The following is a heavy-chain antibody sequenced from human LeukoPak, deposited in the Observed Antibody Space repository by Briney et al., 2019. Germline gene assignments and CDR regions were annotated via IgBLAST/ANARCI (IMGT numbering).Heavy chain of an antibody. J-gene: IGHJ4*02. CDR3: ARAHSSSSTFDL. V-gene: IGHV3-33*01. Sequence: QPGGSLRLSCAASGFTFSDYGIHWVRQAPGQGLEWAALIWYDGSKKCYADSVKGRFTISRDNTKNTLYLQLNSLRADDTAVYYCARAHSSSSTFDLWGQGTLVTVSS. CDR1: GFTFSDYG. D-gene: IGHD6-6*01. CDR2: IWYDGSKK.